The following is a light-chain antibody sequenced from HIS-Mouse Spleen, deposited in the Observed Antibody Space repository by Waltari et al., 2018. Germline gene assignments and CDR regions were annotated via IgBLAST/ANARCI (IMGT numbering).Light chain of an antibody. Sequence: QSVLTQPPSASGTPGQRVTISCSGSSSNIGSNYVYWYQQLPGTAPNLLIYRNNQRPSGVPDRFSGSKSGTSASLAMSALRSADEADYYCAAWDDSLSGPVFGGGTKLTVL. CDR3: AAWDDSLSGPV. V-gene: IGLV1-47*01. CDR2: RNN. CDR1: SSNIGSNY. J-gene: IGLJ3*02.